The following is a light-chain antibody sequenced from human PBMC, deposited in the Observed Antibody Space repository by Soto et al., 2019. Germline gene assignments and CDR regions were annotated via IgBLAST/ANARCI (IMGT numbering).Light chain of an antibody. CDR2: DAS. V-gene: IGKV3-20*01. J-gene: IGKJ4*01. CDR3: QQYGSSSLT. CDR1: QSVRSSY. Sequence: EIVLTQSPGTLSLSPGERATLSCRASQSVRSSYLAWYQQKPGQGPRLLIYDASSRATGIPDRFSGSGSGTDFTLTISRLEPEDFAVYYCQQYGSSSLTFGGGTKVEIK.